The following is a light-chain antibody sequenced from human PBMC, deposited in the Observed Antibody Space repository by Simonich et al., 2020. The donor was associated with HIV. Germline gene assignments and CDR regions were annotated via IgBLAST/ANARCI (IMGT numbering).Light chain of an antibody. Sequence: QSALTQPASVSGSPGQSITISCTGTSSDVGGYNYVSGYQQHPGKAPKFMIYDVSKRPSGVSNRFSGSKSGNTASLTISGLQAEDEADYYCCSYAGSYTWVFGGGTKLTVL. J-gene: IGLJ3*02. V-gene: IGLV2-23*02. CDR1: SSDVGGYNY. CDR3: CSYAGSYTWV. CDR2: DVS.